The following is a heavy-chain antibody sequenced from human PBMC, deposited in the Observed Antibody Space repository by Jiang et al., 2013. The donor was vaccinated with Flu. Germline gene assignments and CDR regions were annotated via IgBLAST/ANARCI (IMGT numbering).Heavy chain of an antibody. D-gene: IGHD4-17*01. V-gene: IGHV4-59*08. J-gene: IGHJ5*02. CDR1: GDSISSYY. Sequence: GLVKPSETLSLTCTVSGDSISSYYWSWIRQPPGKGLEWIGYIYYSGSINYNPSLESRVTISVDRSKNQFSLSLTSVTAADTAVYYCARVRLRREWFDPWAREPWSPSP. CDR2: IYYSGSI. CDR3: ARVRLRREWFDP.